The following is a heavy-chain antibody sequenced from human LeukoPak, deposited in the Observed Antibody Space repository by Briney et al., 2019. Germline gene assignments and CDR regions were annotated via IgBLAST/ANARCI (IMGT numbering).Heavy chain of an antibody. CDR3: AKVRKIQLWLPRDAFVI. D-gene: IGHD5-18*01. Sequence: GGSLRLSCAASGFTFSSYAMSWVRQAPGKGLEWVSAISGSGGSTYYADSVKGRFTISRDNSKNTLYLQMNSLRAEDTAVYYCAKVRKIQLWLPRDAFVIWGQGTMVTVSP. V-gene: IGHV3-23*01. CDR2: ISGSGGST. J-gene: IGHJ3*02. CDR1: GFTFSSYA.